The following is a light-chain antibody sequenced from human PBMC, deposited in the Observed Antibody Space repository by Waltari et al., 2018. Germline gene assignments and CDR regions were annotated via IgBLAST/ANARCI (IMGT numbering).Light chain of an antibody. CDR2: RSD. J-gene: IGLJ3*02. Sequence: QSVLPQPPSVSGTPGQRVTISCSGSASNIGNNLVNWSQQFPGKAPKLLIYRSDQRPSGAPDRFSGSKSGTSASLAISGLQSEDEADYYCAAWDDSLNGRWVFGGGTKVTVL. V-gene: IGLV1-44*01. CDR1: ASNIGNNL. CDR3: AAWDDSLNGRWV.